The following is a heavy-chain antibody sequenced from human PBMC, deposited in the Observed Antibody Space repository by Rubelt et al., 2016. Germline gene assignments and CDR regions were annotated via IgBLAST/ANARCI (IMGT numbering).Heavy chain of an antibody. CDR2: IYYSGST. CDR3: ARMLEEWRSDY. CDR1: GGSISSYY. V-gene: IGHV4-59*01. D-gene: IGHD3-3*01. Sequence: QVQLQESGPGLVKPSETLSLTCTVSGGSISSYYWSWIRQPPGKGLEWIGYIYYSGSTNYNPSPKSRVTISVDTSKNQFSLKLRSVTAADTAVYYCARMLEEWRSDYWGQGTLVTVSS. J-gene: IGHJ4*02.